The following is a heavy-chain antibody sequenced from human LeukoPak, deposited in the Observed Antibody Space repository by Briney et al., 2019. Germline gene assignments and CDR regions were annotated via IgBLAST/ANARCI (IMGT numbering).Heavy chain of an antibody. CDR2: ISGSGGST. J-gene: IGHJ3*02. CDR3: ANYGSGSYYKVEGAFDI. CDR1: GFTFSSYA. D-gene: IGHD3-10*01. V-gene: IGHV3-23*01. Sequence: GGSLRLSCAASGFTFSSYAMSWVRQAPGKGLEWVSAISGSGGSTYYADSVKGRFTISRDNSKNTLYLQMNGLRAEDTAVYYCANYGSGSYYKVEGAFDIWGQGTMVTVSS.